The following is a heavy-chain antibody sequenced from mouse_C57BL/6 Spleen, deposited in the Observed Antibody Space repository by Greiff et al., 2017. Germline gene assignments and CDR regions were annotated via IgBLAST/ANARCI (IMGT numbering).Heavy chain of an antibody. V-gene: IGHV10-3*01. Sequence: EVQRVESGGGLVQPKGSLKLSCAASGFTFNTYAMHWVRQAPGKGLEWVARIRSKSSNYATYYADSVKDRFTISRDDSQSMLYLQMNNLKTEDTAMDYCVRDHLGYGSSYDWYFDVWGTGTTVTVSS. J-gene: IGHJ1*03. CDR1: GFTFNTYA. CDR2: IRSKSSNYAT. CDR3: VRDHLGYGSSYDWYFDV. D-gene: IGHD1-1*01.